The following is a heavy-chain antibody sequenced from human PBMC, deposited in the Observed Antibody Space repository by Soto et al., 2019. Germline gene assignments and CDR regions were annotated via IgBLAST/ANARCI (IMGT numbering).Heavy chain of an antibody. CDR2: ISSSSSTI. CDR1: GFTFSSYS. Sequence: EVQLVESGGGLEQLGGSLRLSCAASGFTFSSYSMNWVRQAPGKGLEWVSYISSSSSTIYYADSVKGRFTISRDNAKNSLYLQMNSLRDEDTAVYYCARETFRTILWFGDSGMDVWGQGTTVTVSS. D-gene: IGHD3-10*01. CDR3: ARETFRTILWFGDSGMDV. J-gene: IGHJ6*02. V-gene: IGHV3-48*02.